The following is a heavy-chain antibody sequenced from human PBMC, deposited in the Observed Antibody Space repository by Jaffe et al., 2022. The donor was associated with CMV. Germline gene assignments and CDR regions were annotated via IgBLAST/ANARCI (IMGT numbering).Heavy chain of an antibody. J-gene: IGHJ4*02. CDR2: ISSSSSYT. CDR1: GFTFSDYY. V-gene: IGHV3-11*06. D-gene: IGHD2-15*01. Sequence: QVQLVESGGGLVKPGGSLRLSCAASGFTFSDYYMSWIRQAPGKGLEWVSYISSSSSYTNYADSVKGRFTISRDNAKNSLYLQMNSLRAEDTAVYYCARIAHTCSGGSCYYFDYWGQGTLVTVSS. CDR3: ARIAHTCSGGSCYYFDY.